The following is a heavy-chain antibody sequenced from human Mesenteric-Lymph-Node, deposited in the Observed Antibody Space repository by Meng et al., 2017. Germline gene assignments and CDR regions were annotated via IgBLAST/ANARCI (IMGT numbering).Heavy chain of an antibody. CDR1: GFTFSSYS. CDR2: ISSSSSYI. Sequence: EVQLVEPGGGLVKPGGSLRRSCAASGFTFSSYSMNWVRQAPGKGLEWVSSISSSSSYIYYADSVKGRFTISRDNAKNSLYLQMNSLRAEDTALYYCARDPGGEAAIGLWGRGTLVTVSS. CDR3: ARDPGGEAAIGL. J-gene: IGHJ2*01. V-gene: IGHV3-21*01. D-gene: IGHD2-2*01.